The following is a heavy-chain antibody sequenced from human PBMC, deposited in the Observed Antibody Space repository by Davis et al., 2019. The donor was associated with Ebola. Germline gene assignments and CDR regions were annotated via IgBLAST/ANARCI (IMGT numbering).Heavy chain of an antibody. Sequence: GESLKISYAASGFTFSSYAMHWVRQAPGKGLEWVAVISYDGSNKYYADSVKGRFTISRDNSKNTLYLQMNSLRAEDTAVYYCARDREYDFWSGYRYYYYYYMDVWGKGTTVTVSS. J-gene: IGHJ6*03. V-gene: IGHV3-30-3*01. CDR2: ISYDGSNK. D-gene: IGHD3-3*01. CDR3: ARDREYDFWSGYRYYYYYYMDV. CDR1: GFTFSSYA.